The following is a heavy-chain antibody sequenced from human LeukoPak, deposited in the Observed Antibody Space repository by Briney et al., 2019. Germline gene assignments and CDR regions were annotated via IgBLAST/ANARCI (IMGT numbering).Heavy chain of an antibody. CDR3: ARDPRGALYDSSGYGY. D-gene: IGHD3-22*01. CDR2: IKQDGSEK. V-gene: IGHV3-7*01. Sequence: GGSLRLSCAASGFTFSSYWMSWVRQAPGKGLEWVANIKQDGSEKYYVDSVKGRFTISRDNAENSLYLQMNSLRAEDTAVYYCARDPRGALYDSSGYGYWGQGTLVTVSS. CDR1: GFTFSSYW. J-gene: IGHJ4*02.